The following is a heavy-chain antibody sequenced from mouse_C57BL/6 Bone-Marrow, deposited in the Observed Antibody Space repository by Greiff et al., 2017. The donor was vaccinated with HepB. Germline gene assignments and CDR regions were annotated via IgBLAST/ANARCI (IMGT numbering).Heavy chain of an antibody. D-gene: IGHD3-3*01. Sequence: EVQVVESGPGMVKPSQSLSLTCTVTGYSITSGYDWHWIRHFPGNKLEWMGYISYSGSTNYNPSLKSRISITHDTSKNHFFLKLNSVTTEDTATYYCAREGGDGYFDVWGTGTTVTVSS. CDR2: ISYSGST. V-gene: IGHV3-1*01. J-gene: IGHJ1*03. CDR3: AREGGDGYFDV. CDR1: GYSITSGYD.